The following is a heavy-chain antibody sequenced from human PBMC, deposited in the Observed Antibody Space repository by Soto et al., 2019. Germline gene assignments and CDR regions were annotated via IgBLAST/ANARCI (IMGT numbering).Heavy chain of an antibody. CDR2: ISSNGGST. CDR3: VKDKVGYRVSFLDY. J-gene: IGHJ4*02. Sequence: PGGSLRLSCSASGFTFSSYAMHWVRQAPGKGLEYVSAISSNGGSTYYADSVKGRFTISRDNSKNTLYLQMSSLRAEDTAVYYWVKDKVGYRVSFLDYWGQGTLVTVSS. V-gene: IGHV3-64D*06. CDR1: GFTFSSYA. D-gene: IGHD1-1*01.